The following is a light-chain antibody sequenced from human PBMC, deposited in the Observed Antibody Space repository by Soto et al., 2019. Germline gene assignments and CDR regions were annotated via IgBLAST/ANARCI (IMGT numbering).Light chain of an antibody. CDR3: YQRVNWPPT. V-gene: IGKV3-11*01. J-gene: IGKJ4*02. CDR2: DAS. Sequence: EVVLTQSPASRSLSPGDRATLSCRAAQSVSDYVGWYHQKPGQPPRLLFFDASSRASGVPHRFRAGGSGTYVTLIFSSLQPEDFAVYYCYQRVNWPPTFGGGTKVEI. CDR1: QSVSDY.